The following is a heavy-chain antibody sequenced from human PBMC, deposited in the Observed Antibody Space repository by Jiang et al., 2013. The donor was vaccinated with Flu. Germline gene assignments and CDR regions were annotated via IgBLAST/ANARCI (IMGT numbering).Heavy chain of an antibody. CDR3: ARGWGGYDRSRNWFDP. D-gene: IGHD5-12*01. CDR1: GATFSNHA. CDR2: IIPIFGTA. V-gene: IGHV1-69*01. J-gene: IGHJ5*02. Sequence: AEVKKPGSSVKVSCKSSGATFSNHAIRWVRQAPGQGLEWMGGIIPIFGTAKYAQKFQGRVTITADESTSTAYMELSSLRPEDTAVYYCARGWGGYDRSRNWFDPWGQGTLVTVSS.